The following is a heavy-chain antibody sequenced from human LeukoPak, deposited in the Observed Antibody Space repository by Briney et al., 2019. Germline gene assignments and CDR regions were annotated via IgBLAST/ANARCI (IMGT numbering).Heavy chain of an antibody. V-gene: IGHV4-59*12. D-gene: IGHD5-18*01. CDR1: GGPNSGNY. J-gene: IGHJ6*02. CDR3: ARGALRLIQLWLRGYYYGMDV. Sequence: SETLSLTCTVSGGPNSGNYWSWIRQPPGKGLEWIGYIYYSGSTNYNPSLKSRVTMSVDTSKNQFSLKLSSVTAADTAVYYCARGALRLIQLWLRGYYYGMDVWGQGTTVTVSS. CDR2: IYYSGST.